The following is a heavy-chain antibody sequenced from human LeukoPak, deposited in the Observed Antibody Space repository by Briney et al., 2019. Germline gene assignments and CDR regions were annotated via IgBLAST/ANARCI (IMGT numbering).Heavy chain of an antibody. Sequence: PSETLSLTCTVSGGSISSSSYYWGWIRQPPGKGLEWIGSIYYSGSTYYNPSLKSRVTISVDTSKNQFSLKLSSVTAADTAVYYCARGYSGYDFDHPTHFDYWGQGTLVTVSS. CDR1: GGSISSSSYY. V-gene: IGHV4-39*01. J-gene: IGHJ4*02. CDR3: ARGYSGYDFDHPTHFDY. CDR2: IYYSGST. D-gene: IGHD5-12*01.